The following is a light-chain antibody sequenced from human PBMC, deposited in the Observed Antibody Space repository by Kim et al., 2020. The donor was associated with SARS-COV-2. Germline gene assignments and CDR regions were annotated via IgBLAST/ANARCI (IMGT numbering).Light chain of an antibody. CDR2: AAS. CDR3: LQDYSYPRT. V-gene: IGKV1-6*01. J-gene: IGKJ1*01. CDR1: QGIRND. Sequence: ASVGDRVTITCRASQGIRNDLGWYQQKPGKAPKLLSYAASSLQSGVPSRFSGSQSGTDFTLTISSLQPEDFATYYCLQDYSYPRTFGQGTKVDIK.